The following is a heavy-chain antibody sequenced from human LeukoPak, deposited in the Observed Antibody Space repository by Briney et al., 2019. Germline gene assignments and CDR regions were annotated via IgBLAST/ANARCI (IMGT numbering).Heavy chain of an antibody. D-gene: IGHD3-22*01. CDR2: ISGSGSDL. V-gene: IGHV3-11*01. CDR3: ARSIGSYYTMDV. Sequence: GGSLRLSCVACGFTFSDYYMNWIRQAPGRGLEWDSYISGSGSDLYYADSVKGRFTISRDNAKNSLYLQMNSLRAEDTAVYYCARSIGSYYTMDVWGQGTTVTVSS. CDR1: GFTFSDYY. J-gene: IGHJ6*02.